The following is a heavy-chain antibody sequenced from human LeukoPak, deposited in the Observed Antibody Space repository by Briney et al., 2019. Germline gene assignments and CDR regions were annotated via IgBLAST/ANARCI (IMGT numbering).Heavy chain of an antibody. Sequence: SETLSLTCAVSGVSISSNLWWTWVRQPPGKGLEWIAEIHHSGSINYNPSLKSRVTISVDKAKDQFSLNLNSVTAADTAVYYCARGGDRSFDYWGQGTLVTVSS. D-gene: IGHD3-10*01. CDR3: ARGGDRSFDY. J-gene: IGHJ4*02. CDR2: IHHSGSI. V-gene: IGHV4-4*02. CDR1: GVSISSNLW.